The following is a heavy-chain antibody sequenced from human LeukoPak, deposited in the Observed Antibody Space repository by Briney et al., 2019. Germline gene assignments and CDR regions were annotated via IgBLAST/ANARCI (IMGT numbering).Heavy chain of an antibody. V-gene: IGHV1-2*02. CDR2: IIPNSGGS. Sequence: ASVKVSCKTSGYTFTAYYIHWLRQAPGQRPEWMAWIIPNSGGSYFAHKFQGRITLTRDTSISTAYMELNRLISDDTAVYYCATRPAYSSSFDYWGQGSLVTVSS. CDR3: ATRPAYSSSFDY. D-gene: IGHD6-6*01. CDR1: GYTFTAYY. J-gene: IGHJ4*02.